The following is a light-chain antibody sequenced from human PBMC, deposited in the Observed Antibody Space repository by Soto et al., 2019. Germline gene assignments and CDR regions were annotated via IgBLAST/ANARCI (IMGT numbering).Light chain of an antibody. V-gene: IGLV2-14*01. CDR1: SSDVGAYNY. CDR2: DVS. CDR3: GSYTTSSNYV. J-gene: IGLJ1*01. Sequence: QSALTQPASVSGSPGQSITVSCTGTSSDVGAYNYVSWYQQHPGKAPKLMIYDVSHRPSGVSHCFSGSKSGNTASLTISGLQAEDEADYYCGSYTTSSNYVFGTGTQLTVL.